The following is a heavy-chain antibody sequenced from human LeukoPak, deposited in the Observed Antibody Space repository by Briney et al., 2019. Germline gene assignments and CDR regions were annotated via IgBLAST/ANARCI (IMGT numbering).Heavy chain of an antibody. J-gene: IGHJ4*02. Sequence: PGRSLRLSCAASGFTFSYYTMHWVRQAPGKGLEWVAVISYDGSNKYYADSVKGRFTISRDNSKNTLYLQMNSLRAEDTAVYYCARVLNYYDSSGYYFSYWGQGTLVTASS. CDR1: GFTFSYYT. D-gene: IGHD3-22*01. CDR2: ISYDGSNK. CDR3: ARVLNYYDSSGYYFSY. V-gene: IGHV3-30-3*01.